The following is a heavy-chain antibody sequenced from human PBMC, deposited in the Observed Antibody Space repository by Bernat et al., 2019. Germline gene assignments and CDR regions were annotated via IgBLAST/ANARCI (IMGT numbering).Heavy chain of an antibody. J-gene: IGHJ4*02. Sequence: EVQLLESGGGLVQPGGSLRLSCAASGFTFSSYAMSWVRQAPGKGLEWVGRIRSKANSYATAYAASVKGRFTISRDDSKNTAYLQMNSLKTEDTAVYYCTRPGTTAPFDYWGQGTLVTVSS. CDR2: IRSKANSYAT. CDR1: GFTFSSYA. CDR3: TRPGTTAPFDY. V-gene: IGHV3-73*01. D-gene: IGHD1-7*01.